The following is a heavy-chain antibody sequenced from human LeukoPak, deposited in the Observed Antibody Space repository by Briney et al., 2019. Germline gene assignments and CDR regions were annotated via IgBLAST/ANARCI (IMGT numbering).Heavy chain of an antibody. D-gene: IGHD3-10*01. J-gene: IGHJ4*02. V-gene: IGHV3-30*04. CDR1: GFTFSGYS. CDR3: ARGSGAGSFLIDN. CDR2: IRNDGSVK. Sequence: GGSLRLSCAASGFTFSGYSMHWARQAPGKGLEWVAIIRNDGSVKYYVDSAKGRFTISRDNSENTLYLQMDSLRAEDTAVYFCARGSGAGSFLIDNWGQGTLVTVSS.